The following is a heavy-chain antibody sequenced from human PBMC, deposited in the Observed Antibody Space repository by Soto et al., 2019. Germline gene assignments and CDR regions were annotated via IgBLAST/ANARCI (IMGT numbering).Heavy chain of an antibody. CDR1: GGSISSGGYY. D-gene: IGHD2-2*01. CDR2: IYYSGST. CDR3: ASGGLGVVVPAAIRY. J-gene: IGHJ4*02. V-gene: IGHV4-31*03. Sequence: PSETLSLTCTVSGGSISSGGYYWSWIRQHPGKGLEWIGYIYYSGSTYYNPSLKSRVTISVDTSKNQFSLKLSSVTAADTAVYYCASGGLGVVVPAAIRYWGQGTLVTVS.